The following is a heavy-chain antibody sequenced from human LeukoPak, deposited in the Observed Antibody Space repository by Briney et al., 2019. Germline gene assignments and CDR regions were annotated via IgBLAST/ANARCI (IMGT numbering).Heavy chain of an antibody. CDR1: GGSISSYY. CDR2: IYTSGST. D-gene: IGHD5-12*01. Sequence: SETLSLICTVSGGSISSYYWSWIRQPAGKGLEWIGRIYTSGSTNYNPSLKSRVTMSVDTSKNQFSLKLSSVTAADTAVYYCARDRGYSGSYYMDVWGKGTTVTVSS. V-gene: IGHV4-4*07. J-gene: IGHJ6*03. CDR3: ARDRGYSGSYYMDV.